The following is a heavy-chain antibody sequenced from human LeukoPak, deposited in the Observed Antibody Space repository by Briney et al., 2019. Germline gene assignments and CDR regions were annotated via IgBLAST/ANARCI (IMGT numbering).Heavy chain of an antibody. CDR2: IYYSGSN. CDR1: GGSISSSSYY. CDR3: ARQHSSSWSDWFDP. V-gene: IGHV4-39*01. Sequence: SETLSLTCTVSGGSISSSSYYWGWIRQPPGKGLEWIGSIYYSGSNYYNPSLKSRVTISVDTSKNQFSLKLSSVTAADTAVYYCARQHSSSWSDWFDPWGQGTLVTVSS. D-gene: IGHD6-13*01. J-gene: IGHJ5*02.